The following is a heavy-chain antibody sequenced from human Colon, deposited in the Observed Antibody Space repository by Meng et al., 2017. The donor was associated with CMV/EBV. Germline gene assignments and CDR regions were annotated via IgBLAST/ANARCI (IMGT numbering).Heavy chain of an antibody. CDR2: INPNSSGT. CDR3: ARDLRLTGRNPGDYGVDV. J-gene: IGHJ6*02. V-gene: IGHV1-2*02. Sequence: ASVKVSCKASGYTFTGYHMHWVRQAPGQGLEWMGWINPNSSGTNYAQKFQGRVTMTRDTSISTAYMELRRLRFDDTDIYYCARDLRLTGRNPGDYGVDVWGQGTTVTVSS. D-gene: IGHD5/OR15-5a*01. CDR1: GYTFTGYH.